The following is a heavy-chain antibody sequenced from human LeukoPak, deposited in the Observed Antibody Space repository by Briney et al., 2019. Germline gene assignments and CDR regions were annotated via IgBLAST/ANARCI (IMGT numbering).Heavy chain of an antibody. CDR1: GGSISSSSYY. CDR2: IYYSGVT. V-gene: IGHV4-39*07. D-gene: IGHD4-17*01. CDR3: ARDFVGDYGDYVYYMDV. J-gene: IGHJ6*03. Sequence: SETLSLTCTVSGGSISSSSYYWGWIRQPPGQGREWIGSIYYSGVTYYTPSLKSRVTISIDTTKNQFSLKLSSVTAADTAVYYCARDFVGDYGDYVYYMDVWGKGTTVTISS.